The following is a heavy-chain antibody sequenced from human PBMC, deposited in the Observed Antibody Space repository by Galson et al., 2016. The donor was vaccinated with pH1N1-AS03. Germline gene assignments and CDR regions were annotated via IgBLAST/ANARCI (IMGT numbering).Heavy chain of an antibody. CDR1: GFTFSSYA. J-gene: IGHJ4*02. V-gene: IGHV3-23*01. Sequence: SLRLSCAVSGFTFSSYAMSWVRQAPGRGLEWVASIIGAGGVPYYAGSVKGRFPVSRDTSENTVYLQLDRLRAEDTAVYYGAKDKEAVGDRRGYFFDDGGQGTLVTVSS. CDR3: AKDKEAVGDRRGYFFDD. D-gene: IGHD2-21*02. CDR2: IIGAGGVP.